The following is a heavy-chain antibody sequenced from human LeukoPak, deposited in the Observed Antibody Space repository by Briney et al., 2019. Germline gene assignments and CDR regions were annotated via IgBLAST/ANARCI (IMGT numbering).Heavy chain of an antibody. J-gene: IGHJ4*02. CDR1: GLIFSNYA. CDR3: ARVDSSGWYWYSFDD. D-gene: IGHD6-19*01. CDR2: ISYDGGNR. V-gene: IGHV3-30-3*01. Sequence: GGSLRLSCAAPGLIFSNYAMHWVRQAPGKGLEWVAIISYDGGNRYYADSVKDRFTISRDNSKSTLYLQMNSLRAEDTAIYYCARVDSSGWYWYSFDDWGQGTLVTVSS.